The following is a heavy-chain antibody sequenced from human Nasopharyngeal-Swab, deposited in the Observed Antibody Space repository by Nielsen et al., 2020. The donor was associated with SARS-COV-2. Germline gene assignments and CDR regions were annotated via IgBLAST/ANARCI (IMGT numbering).Heavy chain of an antibody. CDR1: GFTFSSSA. V-gene: IGHV3-23*01. Sequence: GESLTISCAASGFTFSSSAMSWVRQAPGKGLEWVSAISGSGGSTYYADSVKGRFTISRDNSKNTLYLQMNSLRAEDTAVYYCAKLAEVGTFFDYWGQGTLVTVSS. CDR2: ISGSGGST. CDR3: AKLAEVGTFFDY. J-gene: IGHJ4*02. D-gene: IGHD1-26*01.